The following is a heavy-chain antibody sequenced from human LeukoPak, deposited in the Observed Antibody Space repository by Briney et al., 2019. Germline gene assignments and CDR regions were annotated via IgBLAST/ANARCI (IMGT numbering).Heavy chain of an antibody. CDR2: IYCSGST. CDR1: GDSFSSGGYY. Sequence: SQTLSLTCTVSGDSFSSGGYYCRWIRQHPGRGLDWIGYIYCSGSTYYNPSLKSRVTISVDTSKNQFSLKLSSVTAADTAVYYCATGREQELTGGYYFDYWGQGTLVTVSS. CDR3: ATGREQELTGGYYFDY. D-gene: IGHD6-13*01. J-gene: IGHJ4*02. V-gene: IGHV4-31*03.